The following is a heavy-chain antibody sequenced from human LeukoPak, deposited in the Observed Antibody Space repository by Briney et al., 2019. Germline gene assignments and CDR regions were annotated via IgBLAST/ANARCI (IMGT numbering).Heavy chain of an antibody. V-gene: IGHV1-8*03. D-gene: IGHD3-3*01. CDR3: ARAIFGVGVDY. Sequence: GASVKVSCKAPGYTFTSYDINWVRQATGQGLERMGWMNPNSGNTGYAQKFQGRVTITRDTSISTAYMELSSLRSEDTAVYYCARAIFGVGVDYWGQGTLVTVSS. CDR2: MNPNSGNT. CDR1: GYTFTSYD. J-gene: IGHJ4*02.